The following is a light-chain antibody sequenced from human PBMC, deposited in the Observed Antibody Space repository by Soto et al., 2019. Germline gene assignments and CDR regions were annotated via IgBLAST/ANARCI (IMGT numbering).Light chain of an antibody. Sequence: DIQMTQSPSTLSASVGDRVTITCRASQSISSWLAWYQQKPGKAPKLLISKASSLESGVPSRFSASVSGTEFTLTISSLQPDDFATYYCQQHKTYSRTFGQGTQVEVK. CDR1: QSISSW. CDR2: KAS. CDR3: QQHKTYSRT. J-gene: IGKJ1*01. V-gene: IGKV1-5*03.